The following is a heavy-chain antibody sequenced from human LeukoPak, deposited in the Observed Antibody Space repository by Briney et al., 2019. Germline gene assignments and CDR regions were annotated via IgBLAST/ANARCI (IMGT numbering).Heavy chain of an antibody. CDR2: IWSSSGNT. D-gene: IGHD5-12*01. CDR1: GFTFSSYA. Sequence: PGGSLRLSCAASGFTFSSYAMSWVRQAPGKGLEWVSAIWSSSGNTYYADSVKGRFTISRDNSKNTLYLQMNSLRAEDTAVYYCATPLRGYSGYGFDYWGQGTLVTVSS. J-gene: IGHJ4*02. CDR3: ATPLRGYSGYGFDY. V-gene: IGHV3-23*01.